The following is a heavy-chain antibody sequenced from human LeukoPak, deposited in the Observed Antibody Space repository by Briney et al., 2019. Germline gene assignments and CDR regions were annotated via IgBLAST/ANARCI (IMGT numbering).Heavy chain of an antibody. Sequence: SETLSLICAVYGGSFSGYYWSWIRQPPGKGPEWIGEINHSGSTNYNPSLKSRVTISVDTSKNQFSLKLSSVTAADTAVYYCARDAAPKYYYGSGNWFDPWGQGTLVTVSS. CDR1: GGSFSGYY. CDR3: ARDAAPKYYYGSGNWFDP. J-gene: IGHJ5*02. V-gene: IGHV4-34*01. CDR2: INHSGST. D-gene: IGHD3-10*01.